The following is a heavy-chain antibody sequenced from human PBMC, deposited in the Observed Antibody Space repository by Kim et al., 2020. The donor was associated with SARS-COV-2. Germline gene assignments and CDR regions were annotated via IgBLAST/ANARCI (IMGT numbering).Heavy chain of an antibody. V-gene: IGHV4-39*01. Sequence: NPSLKSRVTISVDTSKNQFSLKLSSVAAADTAVYYCARSIAVDNYYGMDVWGQGTMVTVSS. CDR3: ARSIAVDNYYGMDV. J-gene: IGHJ6*02. D-gene: IGHD6-19*01.